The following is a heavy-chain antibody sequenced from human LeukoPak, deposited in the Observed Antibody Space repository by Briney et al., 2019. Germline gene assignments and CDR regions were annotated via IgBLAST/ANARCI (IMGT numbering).Heavy chain of an antibody. CDR2: ISSSSSYI. V-gene: IGHV3-21*01. CDR3: ARDLGFYYDSSGYCDY. Sequence: GGSLRLSCAASGFTFSSYSMNWVRQAPGKGLEWVSSISSSSSYIYYADSVKGRFTISRDNSKNTLYLQMNSLRAEDTAVYYCARDLGFYYDSSGYCDYWGQGTLVTVSS. CDR1: GFTFSSYS. J-gene: IGHJ4*02. D-gene: IGHD3-22*01.